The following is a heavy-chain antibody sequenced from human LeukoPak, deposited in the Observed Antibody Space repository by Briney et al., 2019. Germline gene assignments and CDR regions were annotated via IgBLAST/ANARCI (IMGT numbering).Heavy chain of an antibody. V-gene: IGHV3-30*02. CDR2: IRYDGSNK. CDR1: GFTFSSYG. J-gene: IGHJ4*02. CDR3: AKDSGHYDSSAMAPDY. Sequence: GGSLRLSFAASGFTFSSYGMHWVRQAPGKGLEWVAFIRYDGSNKYYADSVKGRFTISRDNSKNTLYLQMNSLRAEDTAVYYCAKDSGHYDSSAMAPDYWGQGTLVTVSS. D-gene: IGHD3-22*01.